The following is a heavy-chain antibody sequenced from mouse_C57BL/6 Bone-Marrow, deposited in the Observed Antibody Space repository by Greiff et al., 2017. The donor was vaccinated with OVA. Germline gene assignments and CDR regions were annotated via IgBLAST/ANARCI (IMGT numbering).Heavy chain of an antibody. J-gene: IGHJ2*01. CDR3: ARFITTGGFDY. CDR1: GYTFSSYW. CDR2: IYPGDGDT. V-gene: IGHV1-80*01. D-gene: IGHD1-1*01. Sequence: QVQLQQSGAELVKPGASVKISCKASGYTFSSYWMNWVKQRPGKGLEWIGQIYPGDGDTNYNGKFKGKATLTADKSSSTAYMQLSSLTSEDSAVYFCARFITTGGFDYWGQGTTLTVSS.